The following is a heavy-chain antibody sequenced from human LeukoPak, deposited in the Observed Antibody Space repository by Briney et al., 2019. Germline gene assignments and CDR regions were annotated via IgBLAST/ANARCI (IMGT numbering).Heavy chain of an antibody. V-gene: IGHV4-59*01. Sequence: SETLCLTCAVSGGSISSYYWTWIRQSPGRGLEYIGHIYYNGRADYNPSLKSRVTISVDTSRNQFSLQLNSVTAADTAVYFCARWYCSSGTCYYLDYWGQGTLVTVSS. D-gene: IGHD2-2*01. CDR1: GGSISSYY. J-gene: IGHJ4*02. CDR2: IYYNGRA. CDR3: ARWYCSSGTCYYLDY.